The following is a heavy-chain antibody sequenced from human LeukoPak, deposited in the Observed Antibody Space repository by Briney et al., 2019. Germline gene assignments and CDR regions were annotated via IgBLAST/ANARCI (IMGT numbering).Heavy chain of an antibody. CDR2: TFYRSKWYN. D-gene: IGHD6-19*01. J-gene: IGHJ4*02. CDR3: ARDRPVSGRAVNFFDY. CDR1: GDSVSSNSAA. Sequence: SQTLPLTCAISGDSVSSNSAAWNWIRQSPSRGLEWLGRTFYRSKWYNQYAVSVKSRITINPDTSKNQFSLQLNSVTPDDTAVYYCARDRPVSGRAVNFFDYWGQGALVTVSS. V-gene: IGHV6-1*01.